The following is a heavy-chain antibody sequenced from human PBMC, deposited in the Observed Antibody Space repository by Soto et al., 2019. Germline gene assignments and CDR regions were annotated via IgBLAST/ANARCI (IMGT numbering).Heavy chain of an antibody. J-gene: IGHJ4*02. V-gene: IGHV4-4*02. CDR3: AREKRELLWFGGLDY. D-gene: IGHD3-10*01. CDR2: IYHSGST. CDR1: SGSISSSNW. Sequence: PSETLSLTCAVSSGSISSSNWWSWVRQPPGKGLEWIGEIYHSGSTNYNPSLKSRVTISVDRSKNQFSLKLSSVTAADTAVYYCAREKRELLWFGGLDYWGQGTLVTVSS.